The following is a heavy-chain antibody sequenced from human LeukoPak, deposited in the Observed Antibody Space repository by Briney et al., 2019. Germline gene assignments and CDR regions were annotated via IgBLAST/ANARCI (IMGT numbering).Heavy chain of an antibody. J-gene: IGHJ4*02. CDR3: ARLRRNSDRSGFYYYYDS. Sequence: GGSLRLSCAASRFTFSSYSFNWVRQAPGKGLEWVSSINTISSYIYYADSVKGRFTISRDNAQNSVFLQMNSLRAEDTAMYYCARLRRNSDRSGFYYYYDSWGQGTLVTVSS. CDR2: INTISSYI. V-gene: IGHV3-21*01. D-gene: IGHD3-22*01. CDR1: RFTFSSYS.